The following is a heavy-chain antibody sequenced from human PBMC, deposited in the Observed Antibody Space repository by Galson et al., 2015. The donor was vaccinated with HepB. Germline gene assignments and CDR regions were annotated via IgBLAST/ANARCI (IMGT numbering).Heavy chain of an antibody. V-gene: IGHV2-5*02. CDR1: GFSLTTSGVG. CDR3: AHRRHGFCSSTSCYGFDY. J-gene: IGHJ4*02. CDR2: IYWDDDK. Sequence: PALVNPTQTLTLTCTFSGFSLTTSGVGVGWIRQPPGKALEWLALIYWDDDKRYSPSLKSRLTITKDTSKNQVVLTMTNMDPVDTATYYCAHRRHGFCSSTSCYGFDYWGQGTLVTVSS. D-gene: IGHD2-2*01.